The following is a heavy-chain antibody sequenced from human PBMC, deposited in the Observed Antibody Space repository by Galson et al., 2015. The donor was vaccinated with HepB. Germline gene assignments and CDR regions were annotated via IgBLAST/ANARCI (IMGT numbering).Heavy chain of an antibody. V-gene: IGHV1-2*04. Sequence: SVKVSCKASGYTFTGYYMHWVRQAPEQGLEWMGWINPNSGGTNYAQKFQGWVTMTRDTSISTAYMELSRLRSDDTAVYYCAREARGGYYYGSGKPLDYWGQGTLVTVSS. CDR2: INPNSGGT. CDR1: GYTFTGYY. CDR3: AREARGGYYYGSGKPLDY. D-gene: IGHD3-10*01. J-gene: IGHJ4*02.